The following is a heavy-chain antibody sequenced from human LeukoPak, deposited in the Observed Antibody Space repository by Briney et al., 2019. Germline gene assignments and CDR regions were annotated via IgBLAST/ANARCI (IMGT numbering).Heavy chain of an antibody. CDR3: ARAPGTSYYYYYMDV. J-gene: IGHJ6*03. D-gene: IGHD1-14*01. Sequence: SLRLSCAASGFTFDDYAMHWVRQAPGKGLEWVSGISWNSGSIGYADSVKGRFTISRDNAKNSLYLQMNSLRAEDTAVYYCARAPGTSYYYYYMDVWGKGTTVTVSS. V-gene: IGHV3-9*01. CDR1: GFTFDDYA. CDR2: ISWNSGSI.